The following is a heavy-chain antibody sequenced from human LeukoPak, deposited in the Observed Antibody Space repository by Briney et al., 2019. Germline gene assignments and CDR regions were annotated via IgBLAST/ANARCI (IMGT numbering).Heavy chain of an antibody. CDR3: AKDASYNYGPLES. V-gene: IGHV3-23*01. Sequence: GGSPRLSCAASGFTFSSSAMTWVRQAPGKGLECVSTISHSGGSTYYADSVKGWFTISRDNSKNTLYLQMNSLRADDTAVYYCAKDASYNYGPLESWGQGSLVTVSS. CDR2: ISHSGGST. CDR1: GFTFSSSA. D-gene: IGHD5-18*01. J-gene: IGHJ4*02.